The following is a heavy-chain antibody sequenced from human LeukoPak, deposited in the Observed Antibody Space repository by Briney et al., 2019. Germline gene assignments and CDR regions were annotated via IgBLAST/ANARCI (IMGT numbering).Heavy chain of an antibody. Sequence: GGSLRLSCAASGFTFSSYWMSWVRQAPGKGLEWVANIKQDGSEKYYVDSVKGRFTISRDNAKNSLYLQMNSLRAEDTAVYYCVRGGRGIFGVVIRNYYYMDVWGKGTTVTVSS. V-gene: IGHV3-7*01. D-gene: IGHD3-3*01. J-gene: IGHJ6*03. CDR3: VRGGRGIFGVVIRNYYYMDV. CDR2: IKQDGSEK. CDR1: GFTFSSYW.